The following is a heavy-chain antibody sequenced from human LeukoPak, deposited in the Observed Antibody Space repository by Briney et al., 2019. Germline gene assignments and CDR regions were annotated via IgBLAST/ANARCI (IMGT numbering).Heavy chain of an antibody. CDR2: INPDSGGT. CDR3: ARAYSGYDCDY. V-gene: IGHV1-2*02. D-gene: IGHD5-12*01. J-gene: IGHJ4*02. Sequence: ASVKVSCKASGGIFSSYAISWVRQAPGQGLEWMGWINPDSGGTNYAQKFQGRITMTRDTSISTAYMELTRLRSDDTAVYYCARAYSGYDCDYWGQGTLVTVSS. CDR1: GGIFSSYA.